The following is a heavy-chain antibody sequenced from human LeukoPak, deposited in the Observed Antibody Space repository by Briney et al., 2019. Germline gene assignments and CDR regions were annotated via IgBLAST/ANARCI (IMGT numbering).Heavy chain of an antibody. D-gene: IGHD7-27*01. Sequence: GGALRVSCVASGFRFGIYMVTWVGPAPGKGLEWVSSICRSSSTIYYADSVEGRSTISRDNAQNSLYLQMSSLRPEDTALYYWASRSPHWDHPHFDCWGQGTQVSVSS. J-gene: IGHJ4*02. V-gene: IGHV3-48*01. CDR1: GFRFGIYM. CDR2: ICRSSSTI. CDR3: ASRSPHWDHPHFDC.